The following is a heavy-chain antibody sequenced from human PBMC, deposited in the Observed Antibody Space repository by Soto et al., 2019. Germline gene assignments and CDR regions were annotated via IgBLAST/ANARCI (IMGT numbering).Heavy chain of an antibody. CDR1: GFSLSTSGVG. CDR3: AAHGSGTYYNPLYNWFDP. D-gene: IGHD3-10*01. V-gene: IGHV2-5*02. CDR2: IYWGDDK. J-gene: IGHJ5*02. Sequence: QITLQEAGPALVKATQTLTLTCTFSGFSLSTSGVGVGWIRQPPGKALEWLALIYWGDDKRYNPSLKNRLSISEDTAQKQVVLTMTNMDAEDTGTYYCAAHGSGTYYNPLYNWFDPWGPGTLVTVSS.